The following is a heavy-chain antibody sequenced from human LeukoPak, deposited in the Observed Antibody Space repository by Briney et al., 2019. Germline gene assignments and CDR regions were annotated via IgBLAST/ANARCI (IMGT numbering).Heavy chain of an antibody. D-gene: IGHD3-22*01. V-gene: IGHV4-31*03. J-gene: IGHJ4*02. CDR2: IYYSGST. CDR3: ARFVSSGYYRYYFDY. CDR1: GGSISSGGYY. Sequence: SETLSLTCTVSGGSISSGGYYWSWIRQHPGKGLEWIGYIYYSGSTYYNPSLKSRVTISVDTSKNQFSLKLSSVTAADTAVYYCARFVSSGYYRYYFDYWGQGTLVTVSS.